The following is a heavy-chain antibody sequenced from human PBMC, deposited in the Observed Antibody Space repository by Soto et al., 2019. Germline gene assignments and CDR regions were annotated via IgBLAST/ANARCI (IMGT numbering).Heavy chain of an antibody. CDR2: IDWAGDK. CDR1: GFSLTTSGMC. D-gene: IGHD3-16*01. V-gene: IGHV2-70*20. Sequence: SGPTLGNATQTLTLTCTFSGFSLTTSGMCVSCARQTPGKVLEWLALIDWAGDKYYTTSLRTRLTISKGTSRNQVVLTMTDMDPGDTATSSCVRTAYSFAWSGYLGMDVWGQGITVTVSS. CDR3: VRTAYSFAWSGYLGMDV. J-gene: IGHJ6*02.